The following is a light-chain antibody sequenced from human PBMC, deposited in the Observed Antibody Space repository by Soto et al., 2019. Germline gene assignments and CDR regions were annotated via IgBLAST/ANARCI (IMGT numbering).Light chain of an antibody. CDR2: ANS. CDR3: QSYDSSLSGYVV. V-gene: IGLV1-40*01. J-gene: IGLJ2*01. Sequence: QPVLTQPPSVSGAPGQRVTISCTGSTSNIGAGYAVHWYQQLPGTAPQLLIYANSDRPSGVPDRFSGSKSGTSASLAITGLQAEDEADYYCQSYDSSLSGYVVFGGGTKLTVL. CDR1: TSNIGAGYA.